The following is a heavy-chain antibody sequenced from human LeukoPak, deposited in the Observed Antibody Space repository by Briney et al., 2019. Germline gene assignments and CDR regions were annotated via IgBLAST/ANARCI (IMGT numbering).Heavy chain of an antibody. V-gene: IGHV4-34*01. CDR1: GGSLSVYY. Sequence: SETLSLTCAVYGGSLSVYYWGWIRHPPGGGRWWGGEINHSVSTNYHPSLKSRVTITIDTSKSQFSLKLSSVTAADTAVYYCASPATKARVVLRDFDVWYFDYWGQGTLVTVSS. CDR2: INHSVST. CDR3: ASPATKARVVLRDFDVWYFDY. J-gene: IGHJ4*02. D-gene: IGHD3-9*01.